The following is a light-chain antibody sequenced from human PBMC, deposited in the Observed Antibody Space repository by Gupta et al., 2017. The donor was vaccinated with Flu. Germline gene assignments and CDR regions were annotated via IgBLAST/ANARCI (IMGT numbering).Light chain of an antibody. V-gene: IGLV1-47*01. J-gene: IGLJ3*02. Sequence: RVTISCSGSSSNIKNNFVYWYQQLPATAPKLLIYRNNHRPSGAPDRFSGSKSGTSASLAISGLRSEDEADYYCAAWDDSLVGWVFGGGTKLTVL. CDR3: AAWDDSLVGWV. CDR2: RNN. CDR1: SSNIKNNF.